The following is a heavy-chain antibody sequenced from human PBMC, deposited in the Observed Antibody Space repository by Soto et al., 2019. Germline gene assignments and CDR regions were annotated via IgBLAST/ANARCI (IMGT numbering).Heavy chain of an antibody. CDR3: ARSPVDGYYGSGSIDY. J-gene: IGHJ4*02. CDR1: GFTFSDYY. D-gene: IGHD3-10*01. CDR2: ISSSGSNT. Sequence: GGSLRLSCAASGFTFSDYYINWIRQAPGKGLEWVSYISSSGSNTNYAGSVKGRFTISRDNAQNSLYLQMNSLRAEDTAVYYCARSPVDGYYGSGSIDYWGQGTLVTVFS. V-gene: IGHV3-11*06.